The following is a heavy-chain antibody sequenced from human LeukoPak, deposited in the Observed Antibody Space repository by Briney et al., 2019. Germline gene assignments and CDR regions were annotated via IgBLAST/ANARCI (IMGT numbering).Heavy chain of an antibody. J-gene: IGHJ6*02. CDR1: GFTFSSYW. Sequence: GGSLRLSCAASGFTFSSYWMSSARQAPGKGLEWVASINHNGNVNYYVDSVKGRFTISRDNAKNSLYLQMSNLRAEDTAVYFCARGGGLDVWGQGATVTVSS. CDR3: ARGGGLDV. D-gene: IGHD3-16*01. V-gene: IGHV3-7*03. CDR2: INHNGNVN.